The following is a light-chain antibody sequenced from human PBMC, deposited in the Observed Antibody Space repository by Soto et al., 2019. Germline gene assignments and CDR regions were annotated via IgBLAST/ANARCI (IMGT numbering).Light chain of an antibody. CDR2: GAS. CDR3: QQFSAYPLT. V-gene: IGKV1-9*01. J-gene: IGKJ4*01. Sequence: DLQLTQSPSFLSASVGDRVTISFRASQGISDYLAWYQQKPGKAPKLLIYGASTLQSGVPSRFTGSASETEFTLTISSLQHEDFAASFCQQFSAYPLTFGGGTKLEIK. CDR1: QGISDY.